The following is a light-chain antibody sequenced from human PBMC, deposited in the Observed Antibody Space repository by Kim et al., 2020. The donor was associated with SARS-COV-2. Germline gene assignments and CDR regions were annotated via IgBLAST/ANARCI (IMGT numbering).Light chain of an antibody. J-gene: IGKJ4*01. CDR2: AAS. V-gene: IGKV1-8*01. Sequence: GDRVTITCRASQDISTYLAWYQQKPGKAPNLLIYAASTLQSGVPSRFSGSGSGTDFTLTISCLQSEDFATYYCQQYYSHPPTFGGGTKVDIK. CDR1: QDISTY. CDR3: QQYYSHPPT.